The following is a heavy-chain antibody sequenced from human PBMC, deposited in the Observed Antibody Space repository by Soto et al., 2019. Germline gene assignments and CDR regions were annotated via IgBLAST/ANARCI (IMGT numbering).Heavy chain of an antibody. V-gene: IGHV3-9*01. CDR2: ISANGAFD. Sequence: EVQLVESGGGLIEPGRSLRLSCAASGFNFDDHAMNWVRLAPGKGLEWVSGISANGAFDGYANSVRGRFTISRDNAKNYLFLQMNSLRREDTAVYYCTRDIFRTITTIDYWGQGTLVTVSS. D-gene: IGHD1-20*01. J-gene: IGHJ4*02. CDR1: GFNFDDHA. CDR3: TRDIFRTITTIDY.